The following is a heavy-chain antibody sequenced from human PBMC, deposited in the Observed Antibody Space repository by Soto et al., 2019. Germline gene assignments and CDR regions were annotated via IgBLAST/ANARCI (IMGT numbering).Heavy chain of an antibody. J-gene: IGHJ6*02. CDR3: AKEGSSSGMDV. V-gene: IGHV3-30*18. Sequence: GGSLRLSCAASGFTFCSYGMHWVRQAPGKGLEWVAVISYDGSNKYYADSVKGRFTISRDNSKNTLYLQMNSLRAEDTAVYYCAKEGSSSGMDVWGQGTTVTVSS. CDR1: GFTFCSYG. CDR2: ISYDGSNK. D-gene: IGHD6-13*01.